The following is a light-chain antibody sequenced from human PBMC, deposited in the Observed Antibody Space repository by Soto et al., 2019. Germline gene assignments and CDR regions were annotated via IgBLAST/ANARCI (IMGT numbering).Light chain of an antibody. CDR1: QSVSSY. J-gene: IGKJ2*01. CDR2: DAS. V-gene: IGKV3-11*01. Sequence: EIVLTQSPATLSLSPGERATLSCRASQSVSSYLAWYQQKPGQAPRLLIYDASNRATGIPARFSGSGSGTDFTLTISSLEPEHFAVYYCQQRSNWPPRMYTFGQGTKLEIK. CDR3: QQRSNWPPRMYT.